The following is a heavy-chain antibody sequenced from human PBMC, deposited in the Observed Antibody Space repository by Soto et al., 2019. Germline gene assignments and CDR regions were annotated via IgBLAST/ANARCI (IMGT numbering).Heavy chain of an antibody. CDR3: ARQRVAVAGTVYYYYGMDV. Sequence: SETLSLTCTVSGGSISSSSYYWGWIRQPPGKGLEWIGSIYYSGSTYYNPSLKSRVTISVDTSKNQFSLKLSSVTAADTAVYYCARQRVAVAGTVYYYYGMDVWGQGTTVTVCS. CDR1: GGSISSSSYY. J-gene: IGHJ6*02. D-gene: IGHD6-19*01. CDR2: IYYSGST. V-gene: IGHV4-39*01.